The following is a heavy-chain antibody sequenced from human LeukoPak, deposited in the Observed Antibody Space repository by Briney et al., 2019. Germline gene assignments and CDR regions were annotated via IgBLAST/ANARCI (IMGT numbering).Heavy chain of an antibody. CDR3: ARFNWGYFDY. CDR2: MYYSGST. D-gene: IGHD7-27*01. Sequence: PSETLSLTCTVSGGSFSSNSYYWGWIRQPPGKGLEWIGSMYYSGSTYYNPSLKSRVTISVDRSKNQFSLKLSSVTAADTAVYYCARFNWGYFDYWGQGTLVTVSS. V-gene: IGHV4-39*07. CDR1: GGSFSSNSYY. J-gene: IGHJ4*02.